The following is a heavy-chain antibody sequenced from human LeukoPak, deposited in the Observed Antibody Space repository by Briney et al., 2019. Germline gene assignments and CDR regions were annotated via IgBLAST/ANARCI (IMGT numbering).Heavy chain of an antibody. CDR3: ARENIVVVTAVYYYYYMDV. D-gene: IGHD2-21*02. CDR1: AFTFSSYG. V-gene: IGHV3-48*01. Sequence: GGSLRLSCAASAFTFSSYGMHWVRQAPGKGLEWVSCISSSSSTIYYADSVKGRFTISRDNAKNSLYLQMNSLRAEDTAVYYCARENIVVVTAVYYYYYMDVWGKGTTVTVSS. CDR2: ISSSSSTI. J-gene: IGHJ6*03.